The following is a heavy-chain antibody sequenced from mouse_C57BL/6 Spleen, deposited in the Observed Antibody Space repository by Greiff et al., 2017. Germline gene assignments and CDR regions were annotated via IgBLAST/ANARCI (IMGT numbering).Heavy chain of an antibody. D-gene: IGHD2-2*01. Sequence: EVQVVESGPGLVKPSQSLSLTCSVTGYSITSGYYWNWIRQFPGNKLEWMGYISYDGSNNYNPSLKNRISITRDTSKNQFFLKLNSVTTEDTATYYCARFYGYDVAYWGQGTLVTVSA. CDR1: GYSITSGYY. J-gene: IGHJ3*01. CDR3: ARFYGYDVAY. CDR2: ISYDGSN. V-gene: IGHV3-6*01.